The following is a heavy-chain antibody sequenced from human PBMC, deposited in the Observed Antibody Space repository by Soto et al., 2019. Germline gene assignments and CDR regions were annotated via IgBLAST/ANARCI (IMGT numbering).Heavy chain of an antibody. J-gene: IGHJ3*01. V-gene: IGHV4-30-4*01. CDR3: VRNLAHGYTGNV. D-gene: IGHD5-18*01. CDR2: IYDSGIT. CDR1: GAIVTSGENY. Sequence: QVQLQESGPGLVKPSQTLSLACSVSGAIVTSGENYWRWVRQPPGRGLEWVGYIYDSGITYYTPALRSRVTLSLDRPNNEVSLKLSSVTAADTAVYFCVRNLAHGYTGNVLGHGAMVTVSS.